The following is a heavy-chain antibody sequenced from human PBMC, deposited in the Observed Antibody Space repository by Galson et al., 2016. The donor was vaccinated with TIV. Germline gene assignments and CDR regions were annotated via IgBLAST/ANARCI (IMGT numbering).Heavy chain of an antibody. Sequence: LRLSCAASGFTFDTYSMNWVRQAPGKGLQWVSYISRTSDTTYYADSVKGRFTISRDNAKGSLYLQMNSLRAEDTAMYYCARVDPLLDCSGGTCQYYYYGMDIWGQGTTVTVS. CDR2: ISRTSDTT. J-gene: IGHJ6*02. CDR3: ARVDPLLDCSGGTCQYYYYGMDI. D-gene: IGHD2-15*01. CDR1: GFTFDTYS. V-gene: IGHV3-48*01.